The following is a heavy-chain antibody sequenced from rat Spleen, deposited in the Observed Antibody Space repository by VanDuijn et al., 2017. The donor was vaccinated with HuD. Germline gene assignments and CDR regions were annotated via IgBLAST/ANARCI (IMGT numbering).Heavy chain of an antibody. CDR2: ISYDDRST. Sequence: EVQLVESDGGLVQPGRSLKLSCAASGFTFSDFYMAWVRQAPTKGLEWVATISYDDRSTYYRDSVKGRFTISRDNTKNTLYLQMDNPKSEDKATYYCARAGYLRDWYFDFLGPGTMVTVSS. V-gene: IGHV5-29*01. J-gene: IGHJ1*01. D-gene: IGHD2-2*01. CDR3: ARAGYLRDWYFDF. CDR1: GFTFSDFY.